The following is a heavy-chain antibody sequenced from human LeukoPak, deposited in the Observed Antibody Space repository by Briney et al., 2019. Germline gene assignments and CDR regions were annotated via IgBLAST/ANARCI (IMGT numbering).Heavy chain of an antibody. V-gene: IGHV4-61*02. CDR1: GGSISSGSYY. CDR2: IYTSGST. J-gene: IGHJ4*02. Sequence: PSETLSLTCTVSGGSISSGSYYWSWIRQPAGKGLEWIGRIYTSGSTNYNPSLKSRVTISVDTSKNQFSLKLSSVTAADTAVYYCAREALTRGSGSYYSYYFDYWGQGTLVTVSS. CDR3: AREALTRGSGSYYSYYFDY. D-gene: IGHD3-10*01.